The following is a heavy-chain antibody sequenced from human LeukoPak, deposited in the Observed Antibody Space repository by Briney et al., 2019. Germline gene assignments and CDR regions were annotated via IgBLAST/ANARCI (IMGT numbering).Heavy chain of an antibody. V-gene: IGHV7-4-1*02. Sequence: ASVKVSCKASGYTFTGYYMHWGRQAPGQGLEWMGWIKTNTGNPTYAQGFTGRFVFSLDTSVSTAYLQISSLKAEDTAVYYCARDPGEWELDGLFDYWGQGTLVTVSS. CDR3: ARDPGEWELDGLFDY. CDR2: IKTNTGNP. J-gene: IGHJ4*02. D-gene: IGHD1-26*01. CDR1: GYTFTGYY.